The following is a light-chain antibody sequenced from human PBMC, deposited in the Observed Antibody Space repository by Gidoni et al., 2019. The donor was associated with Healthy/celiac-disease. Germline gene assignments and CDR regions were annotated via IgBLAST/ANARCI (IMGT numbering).Light chain of an antibody. CDR3: QQRSNWPLLT. Sequence: EIVLTQSPATLSLSPGERATLSGRASQGVSSYLAWYQQKPGQAPRLLIYDASNRATGIPARFSGSGSGTDFTLTISSLEPEDFAVYYCQQRSNWPLLTFGGGTKVEIK. CDR1: QGVSSY. J-gene: IGKJ4*01. CDR2: DAS. V-gene: IGKV3-11*01.